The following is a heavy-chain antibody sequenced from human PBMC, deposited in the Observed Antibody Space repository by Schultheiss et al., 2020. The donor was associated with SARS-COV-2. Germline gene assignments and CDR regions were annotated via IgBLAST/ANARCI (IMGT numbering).Heavy chain of an antibody. V-gene: IGHV1-18*04. CDR3: ARDYYGMDV. Sequence: GESLKISCKASGYKFSDFYIHWVRQAPGQGLEWVGWISAYNGDTNYAQKVQGRVTLTTDTSTSTAYMELRSLRSDDTAVYYCARDYYGMDVWGQGTTVTVSS. J-gene: IGHJ6*02. CDR2: ISAYNGDT. CDR1: GYKFSDFY.